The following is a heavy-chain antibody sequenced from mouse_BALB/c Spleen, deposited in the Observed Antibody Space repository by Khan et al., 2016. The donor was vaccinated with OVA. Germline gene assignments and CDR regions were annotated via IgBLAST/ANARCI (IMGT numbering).Heavy chain of an antibody. V-gene: IGHV3-2*02. J-gene: IGHJ2*01. CDR2: ISYSGST. Sequence: EVKLLESGPGLVKPSQSLSLTCTVPGYSITSGYGWNWIRQFPGNKLEWMGYISYSGSTNYNPYLKSRISITRDTSKNQFFLQLNSVTTEDTATYYCARTARIKYWGQGTTLTVSS. CDR1: GYSITSGYG. D-gene: IGHD1-2*01. CDR3: ARTARIKY.